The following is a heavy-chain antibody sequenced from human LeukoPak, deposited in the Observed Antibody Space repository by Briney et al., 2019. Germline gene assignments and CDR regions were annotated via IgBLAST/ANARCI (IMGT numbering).Heavy chain of an antibody. CDR3: ARCTVDTAMAYDY. J-gene: IGHJ4*02. Sequence: SETLSLTCTVSGGSISSSSYYWGWIRQPPGKGLDWIGSIYYSGSTYYKPSLRSRVTISVDTSKNQLSLKLSSVTAADTAVYYCARCTVDTAMAYDYWDQGTLVTVSS. CDR1: GGSISSSSYY. CDR2: IYYSGST. D-gene: IGHD5-18*01. V-gene: IGHV4-39*01.